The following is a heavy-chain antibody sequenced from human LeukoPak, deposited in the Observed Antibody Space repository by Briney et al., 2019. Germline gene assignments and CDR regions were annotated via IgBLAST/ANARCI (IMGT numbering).Heavy chain of an antibody. V-gene: IGHV3-48*03. Sequence: GGSLRLSCAASGFTFSSYEMNWVRQAPGKGLEWVSYISSSGSTIYYADSVKGRFTISRDNAKNSLYLQMNSLRAEDTAVYYCAAGPTSPPYYYGSGSYYRNDAFDIWGQGTMATVSS. D-gene: IGHD3-10*01. CDR1: GFTFSSYE. CDR3: AAGPTSPPYYYGSGSYYRNDAFDI. CDR2: ISSSGSTI. J-gene: IGHJ3*02.